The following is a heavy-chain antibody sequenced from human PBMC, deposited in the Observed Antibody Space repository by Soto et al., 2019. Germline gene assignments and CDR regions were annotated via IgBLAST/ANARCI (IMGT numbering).Heavy chain of an antibody. J-gene: IGHJ5*02. V-gene: IGHV1-8*01. CDR3: ARMQTFGSFNVFDP. Sequence: ASVKVSCKASGYSFTNNDVSWVRQATGQGLEWMGWMNPGSGDTGYAQKFQGRVTMTRDISIATAYMEVSSLRSDDTAIYYCARMQTFGSFNVFDPWGQGTLVTVHS. CDR2: MNPGSGDT. D-gene: IGHD3-16*01. CDR1: GYSFTNND.